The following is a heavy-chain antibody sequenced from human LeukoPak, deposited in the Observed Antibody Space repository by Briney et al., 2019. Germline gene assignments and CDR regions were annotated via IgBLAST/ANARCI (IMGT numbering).Heavy chain of an antibody. CDR2: IYYSGST. V-gene: IGHV4-39*01. CDR3: ARHVYSSSGLVDY. J-gene: IGHJ4*02. D-gene: IGHD6-6*01. CDR1: GGSISSSSYY. Sequence: SETLSLTCTVSGGSISSSSYYWGWIRQPPGKGLEWIGSIYYSGSTYYNPSLKSRVTISVDTSKNQFSLKLSSVTAADTAVYYCARHVYSSSGLVDYWGQGTLVTVSS.